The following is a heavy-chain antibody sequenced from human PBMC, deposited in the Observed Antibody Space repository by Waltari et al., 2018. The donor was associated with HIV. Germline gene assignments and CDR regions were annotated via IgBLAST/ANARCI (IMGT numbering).Heavy chain of an antibody. J-gene: IGHJ4*02. Sequence: EVQLLESGGGLVQPGGSRRLSCAASGFAPVSFATTWVRQSPERGLEWVAAVSGSGAKSFYADSVKGRFTISRDNSKNTVFLQMNSLRAADTAIYYCAKAYYENTAYYYDFWGRGTRVTVSS. V-gene: IGHV3-23*01. D-gene: IGHD3-22*01. CDR1: GFAPVSFA. CDR2: VSGSGAKS. CDR3: AKAYYENTAYYYDF.